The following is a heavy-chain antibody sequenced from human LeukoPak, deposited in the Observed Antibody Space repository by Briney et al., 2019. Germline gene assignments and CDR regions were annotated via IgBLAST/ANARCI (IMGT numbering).Heavy chain of an antibody. V-gene: IGHV3-7*01. Sequence: GGSLRLSCTASGLPFNSYWMTWVRQAPGKGLEWVANIKQDGSEKYYLDSVKGRFTISRDNANKSLYLQMNGLGVEDTAVYYCVRCAGRQWLAWGAFDGWGQGIMVSVSS. CDR3: VRCAGRQWLAWGAFDG. CDR2: IKQDGSEK. D-gene: IGHD6-19*01. CDR1: GLPFNSYW. J-gene: IGHJ3*01.